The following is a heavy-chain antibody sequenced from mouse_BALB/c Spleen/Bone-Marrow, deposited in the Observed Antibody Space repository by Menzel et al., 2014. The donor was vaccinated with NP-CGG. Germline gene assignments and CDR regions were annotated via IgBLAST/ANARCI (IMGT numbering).Heavy chain of an antibody. CDR2: INSNGGST. CDR1: GFTFSSYG. V-gene: IGHV5-6-3*01. J-gene: IGHJ2*01. Sequence: EVHLVESGGGLVQPGGSLKLSCAASGFTFSSYGMSWVRQTPDKRLELVATINSNGGSTYYQDSVKGRFTISRDNAKNTLYLQMSSLKSEDTAMYYCARDYYGSSDYWGQGTTLTVSS. D-gene: IGHD1-1*01. CDR3: ARDYYGSSDY.